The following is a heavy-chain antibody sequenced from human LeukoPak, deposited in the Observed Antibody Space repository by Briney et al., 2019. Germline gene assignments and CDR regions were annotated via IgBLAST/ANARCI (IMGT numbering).Heavy chain of an antibody. CDR2: IIPILGIA. V-gene: IGHV1-69*04. CDR1: GGTFSSYA. D-gene: IGHD2-15*01. CDR3: ARDLYSSGGSCYRYDDFDY. Sequence: ASVKVSCKASGGTFSSYAISWVRQAPGQGLEWMGRIIPILGIANYAQKFQGRVTITADKSTSTAYMELSSLRSEDTAVYYCARDLYSSGGSCYRYDDFDYWGQGTLVTVSS. J-gene: IGHJ4*02.